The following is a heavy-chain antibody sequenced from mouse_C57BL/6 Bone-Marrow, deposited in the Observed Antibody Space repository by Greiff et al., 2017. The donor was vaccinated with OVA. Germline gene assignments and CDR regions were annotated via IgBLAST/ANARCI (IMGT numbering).Heavy chain of an antibody. J-gene: IGHJ3*01. D-gene: IGHD1-1*01. V-gene: IGHV1-82*01. CDR2: IYPGDGDT. Sequence: VHLVESGPELVKPGASVKISCKASGYAFSSSWMNWVKQRPGKGLEWIGRIYPGDGDTNYNGKFKGKATLTADKSSSTAYMQLSSLTSEDSAVYFCARAIYYYGSSYGFAYWGQGTLVTVSA. CDR3: ARAIYYYGSSYGFAY. CDR1: GYAFSSSW.